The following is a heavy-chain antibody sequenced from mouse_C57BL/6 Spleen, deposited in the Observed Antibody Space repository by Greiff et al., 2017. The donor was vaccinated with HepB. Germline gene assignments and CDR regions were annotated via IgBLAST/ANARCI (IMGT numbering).Heavy chain of an antibody. CDR1: GYTFTSYW. J-gene: IGHJ3*01. CDR3: ARLRSGPGAWFAY. CDR2: INPSNGGT. Sequence: VKLQQPGTELVKPGASVKLSCKASGYTFTSYWMHWVKQRPGQGLEWIGNINPSNGGTNYNEKFKSKATLTVDKSSSTAYMQLSSLTSEDSAVYYCARLRSGPGAWFAYWGQGTLVTVSA. V-gene: IGHV1-53*01. D-gene: IGHD4-1*01.